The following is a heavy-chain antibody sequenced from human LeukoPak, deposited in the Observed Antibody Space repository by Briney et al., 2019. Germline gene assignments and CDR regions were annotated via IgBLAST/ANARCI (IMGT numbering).Heavy chain of an antibody. CDR2: ISSSSSYI. D-gene: IGHD2-8*01. CDR3: ARDGYCTNGVCFIFDY. V-gene: IGHV3-21*01. CDR1: GFTFSSYW. J-gene: IGHJ4*02. Sequence: PGGSLRLSCAASGFTFSSYWMTWVRQAPGKGLEWVSSISSSSSYIYYADSVKGRFTISRDNAKNSLYLQMNSLRAEDTAVYYCARDGYCTNGVCFIFDYWGQGTLVTVSS.